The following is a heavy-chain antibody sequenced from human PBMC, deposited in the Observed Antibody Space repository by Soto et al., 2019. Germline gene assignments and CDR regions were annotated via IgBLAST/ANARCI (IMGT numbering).Heavy chain of an antibody. J-gene: IGHJ4*02. Sequence: SVRVSCKASGNTFRNYAIHWVRQAPGQGLEGMGVINPSGGSINYAQKFQGRVTITADKSTSTAYMELSSLRSEDTAVYYCARQHRDGSYYFDYWGQGTLVTVSS. CDR2: INPSGGSI. V-gene: IGHV1-69*10. CDR3: ARQHRDGSYYFDY. CDR1: GNTFRNYA. D-gene: IGHD2-21*01.